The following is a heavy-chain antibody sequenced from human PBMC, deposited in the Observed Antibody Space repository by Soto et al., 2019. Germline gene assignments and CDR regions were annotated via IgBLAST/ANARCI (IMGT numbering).Heavy chain of an antibody. J-gene: IGHJ4*02. Sequence: LRLSCAASGFTFDDYAMHWVRQAPGKGLEWVSGISWNSGSIGYADSVKGRFTISRDNAKNSLYLQMNSLRAEDTALYYCAKDTGYYDSSGLFDYWGQGTLVTVSS. CDR3: AKDTGYYDSSGLFDY. V-gene: IGHV3-9*01. CDR1: GFTFDDYA. D-gene: IGHD3-22*01. CDR2: ISWNSGSI.